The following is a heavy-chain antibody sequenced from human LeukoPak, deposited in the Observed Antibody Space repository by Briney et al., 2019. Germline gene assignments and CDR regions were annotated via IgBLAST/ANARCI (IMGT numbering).Heavy chain of an antibody. Sequence: SENLSLTCTVSGGSISSYYWSWIRQPPGKGLEWIGYIYYSGSTNYNPSLKSRVTISVDTSKNQFSLKLSSVTAADTAVYYCARVCSGGSCYPNFYYYYGMDVWGQGTTVTVSS. J-gene: IGHJ6*02. CDR3: ARVCSGGSCYPNFYYYYGMDV. D-gene: IGHD2-15*01. V-gene: IGHV4-59*01. CDR1: GGSISSYY. CDR2: IYYSGST.